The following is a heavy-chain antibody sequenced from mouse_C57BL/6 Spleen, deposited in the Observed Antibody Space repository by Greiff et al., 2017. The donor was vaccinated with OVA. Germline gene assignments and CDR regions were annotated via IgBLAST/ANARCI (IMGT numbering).Heavy chain of an antibody. J-gene: IGHJ3*01. CDR2: ISNLAYSI. CDR1: GFTFSDYG. V-gene: IGHV5-15*01. D-gene: IGHD2-4*01. CDR3: ARYDYDAWFAY. Sequence: EVKLMESGGGLVQPGGSLKLSCAASGFTFSDYGMAWVRQAPRKGPEWVAFISNLAYSIYYADTVTGRFTISRENAKNTLYLEMSSLRAEDTAMYYCARYDYDAWFAYWGQGTLVTVSA.